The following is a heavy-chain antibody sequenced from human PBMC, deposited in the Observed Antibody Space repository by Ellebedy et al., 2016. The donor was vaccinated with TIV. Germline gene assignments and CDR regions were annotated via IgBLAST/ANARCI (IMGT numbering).Heavy chain of an antibody. V-gene: IGHV4-59*06. Sequence: SETLSLXXTVSGGSISSYYWSWIRQHPGKGLEWIGYIYYSGSTYYNPSLKSRVTISVDTSKNQFSLKLSSVTAADTAVYYCARALTTISGYDAYYFDYWGQGTLVTVSS. CDR3: ARALTTISGYDAYYFDY. D-gene: IGHD5-12*01. CDR1: GGSISSYY. CDR2: IYYSGST. J-gene: IGHJ4*02.